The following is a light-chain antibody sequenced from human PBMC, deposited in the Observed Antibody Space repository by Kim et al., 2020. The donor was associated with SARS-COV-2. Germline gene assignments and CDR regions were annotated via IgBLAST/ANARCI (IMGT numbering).Light chain of an antibody. CDR3: VAWDDSLNGWV. J-gene: IGLJ3*02. Sequence: LTQPPSASGTPGQRVTISCSGSSSNIGSNTVNWYQQLPGTAPKLLIFTNDQRPSGVPDRFSGSKSGTSASLAISGLQSEDETDYYCVAWDDSLNGWVFGGGTKLTVL. CDR2: TND. CDR1: SSNIGSNT. V-gene: IGLV1-44*01.